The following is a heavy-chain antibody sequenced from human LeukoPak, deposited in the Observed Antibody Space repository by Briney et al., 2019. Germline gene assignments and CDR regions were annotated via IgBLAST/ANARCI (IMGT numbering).Heavy chain of an antibody. CDR2: IYYSGST. J-gene: IGHJ3*02. D-gene: IGHD6-13*01. CDR1: GGSISSYY. CDR3: ATPYSSSWYGSAFDI. V-gene: IGHV4-59*12. Sequence: SETLSLTCTVSGGSISSYYWSWIRQPPGKGLEWIGYIYYSGSTNYNPSLKSRVTISVDTSKNQFSLKLSSVTAADTAVYYCATPYSSSWYGSAFDIWGQGTMVTVSS.